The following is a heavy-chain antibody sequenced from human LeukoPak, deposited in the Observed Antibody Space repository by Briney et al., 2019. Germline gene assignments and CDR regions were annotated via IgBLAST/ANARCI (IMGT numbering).Heavy chain of an antibody. CDR2: INHSGST. Sequence: SETLSLTCAVYGGSFSGYYWSWIRQPPGKGLEWIGEINHSGSTNYNPSLKRRVTISVDTSKNQFSLKLSSVTAADTAVYYCARVVNWFDPWGQGTLVTVSS. J-gene: IGHJ5*02. CDR3: ARVVNWFDP. CDR1: GGSFSGYY. V-gene: IGHV4-34*01.